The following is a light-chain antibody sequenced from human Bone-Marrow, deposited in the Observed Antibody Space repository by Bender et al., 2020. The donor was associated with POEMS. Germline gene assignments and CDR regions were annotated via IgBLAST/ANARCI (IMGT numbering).Light chain of an antibody. CDR2: ANN. Sequence: QSVLTQPPSVSGAPGQRVTLSCTGSSSNIGAGYDVHWYQQLPATAPRLLIYANNNRPSGVPDRFSASKSGTSASLAITGLQAEDEADYYCQSYDRSLNGWVFGGGTKLTVL. J-gene: IGLJ3*02. CDR1: SSNIGAGYD. V-gene: IGLV1-40*01. CDR3: QSYDRSLNGWV.